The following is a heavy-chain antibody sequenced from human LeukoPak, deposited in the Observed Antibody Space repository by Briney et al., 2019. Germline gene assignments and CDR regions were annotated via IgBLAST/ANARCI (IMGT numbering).Heavy chain of an antibody. CDR2: IYSGGST. D-gene: IGHD2-21*02. CDR1: GFTVSSSY. V-gene: IGHV3-66*01. J-gene: IGHJ5*02. CDR3: ARVRTALTNWFDP. Sequence: GRSLRLSCAASGFTVSSSYMSWVRQAPGKGLEWVSAIYSGGSTYYADPVKGRFTISRDNSENTLSLQMNSLRAEDTAVYYCARVRTALTNWFDPWGQGTLVTVAS.